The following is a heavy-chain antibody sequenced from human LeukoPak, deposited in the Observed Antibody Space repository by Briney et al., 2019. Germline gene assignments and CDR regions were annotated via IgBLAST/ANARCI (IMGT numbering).Heavy chain of an antibody. J-gene: IGHJ4*02. D-gene: IGHD6-19*01. Sequence: GGSLRLSCTASGFTFGDYLMSWFRQAPGKGLEWIGFISGGTTEYAASVKGRFTISRDDSTSISYLQMNSLTTEDTAVYYCSRGSGWLSVYWGQGTLVTVSS. CDR3: SRGSGWLSVY. CDR1: GFTFGDYL. CDR2: ISGGTT. V-gene: IGHV3-49*03.